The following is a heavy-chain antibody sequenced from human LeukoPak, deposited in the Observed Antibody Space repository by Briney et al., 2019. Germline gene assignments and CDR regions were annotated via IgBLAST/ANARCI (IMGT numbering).Heavy chain of an antibody. CDR2: ISYDGSNK. J-gene: IGHJ4*02. D-gene: IGHD2-15*01. CDR3: ARGGCSGGSRCSFPWTYWPNFDY. Sequence: GGSLRLSCAASGFTFSSYAMHWVRQAPGKGLEWVAVISYDGSNKYYADSVKGRFTISRDNSKNTLYLQMNSLRAEDTAVYYCARGGCSGGSRCSFPWTYWPNFDYWGQGTLVTVSS. CDR1: GFTFSSYA. V-gene: IGHV3-30-3*01.